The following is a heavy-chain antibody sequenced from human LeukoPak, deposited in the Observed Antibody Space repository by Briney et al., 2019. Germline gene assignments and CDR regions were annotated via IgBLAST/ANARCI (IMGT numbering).Heavy chain of an antibody. CDR2: INHSGST. V-gene: IGHV4-34*01. J-gene: IGHJ4*02. D-gene: IGHD3-16*02. Sequence: SETLSLTCAVYGGSISGCSYSWSWNRPPPGKGLEWIGEINHSGSTNYNPSLKNRVTITVDTTKNQFSLKLRSVTAADAAEYCGARRGCGAGSYRSRVYYWGQGTLVTVS. CDR3: ARRGCGAGSYRSRVYY. CDR1: GGSISGCSYS.